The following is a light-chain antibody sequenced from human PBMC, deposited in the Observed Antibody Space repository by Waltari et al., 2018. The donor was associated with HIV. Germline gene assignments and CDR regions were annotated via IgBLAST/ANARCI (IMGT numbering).Light chain of an antibody. Sequence: DIKMTQSPATLSASVGDRATPTCRASQNIDSWLAWYQQKPGQAPRLLIHKPSSLEEGVPPRFSGTGSGTDFDLTITSLQPDDFATYYCQHYATDFYSFGQGTRLEI. CDR3: QHYATDFYS. J-gene: IGKJ2*01. CDR1: QNIDSW. CDR2: KPS. V-gene: IGKV1-5*03.